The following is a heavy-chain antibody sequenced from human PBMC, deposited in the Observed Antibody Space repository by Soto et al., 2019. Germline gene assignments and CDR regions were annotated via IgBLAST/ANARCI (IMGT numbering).Heavy chain of an antibody. V-gene: IGHV1-46*01. Sequence: TSVKLSCKESGDAYTSYYMNWLRQAPGQGLEWMGIINPGGGSTTYAQKFQGRVTLTTDTSTSTVYMELRSLRSDDSAVYYCARDQSFDRNYNYGIDVGGQGTTVTVSS. CDR3: ARDQSFDRNYNYGIDV. CDR1: GDAYTSYY. CDR2: INPGGGST. J-gene: IGHJ6*02.